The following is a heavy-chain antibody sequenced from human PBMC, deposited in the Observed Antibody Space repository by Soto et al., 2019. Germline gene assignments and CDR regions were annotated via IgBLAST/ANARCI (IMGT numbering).Heavy chain of an antibody. D-gene: IGHD3-22*01. J-gene: IGHJ4*02. CDR3: ARQTWDYDLEHLAF. V-gene: IGHV3-48*02. Sequence: GGSLRLSCAASGFTFRSYSMNWVRQAPGKGLEWISYISSGSSTVHYADSVKGRFTISRDNAKNSLYLQIDSLTDDDTAVYYCARQTWDYDLEHLAFRGRGTLVLGSS. CDR1: GFTFRSYS. CDR2: ISSGSSTV.